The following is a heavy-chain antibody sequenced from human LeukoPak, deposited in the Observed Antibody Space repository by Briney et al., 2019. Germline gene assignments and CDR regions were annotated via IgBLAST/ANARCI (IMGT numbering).Heavy chain of an antibody. Sequence: NPSETLSLTCTVSGGSISSSSYYWGWIRQPPGKGLEWIGSIYYSGSTYYNPSLKSRVTISVDTSKNQFSLKLSSVTAADTAVYYCARDSYYYDSSGYYGWYFDLWGRGTLVTVSS. CDR2: IYYSGST. D-gene: IGHD3-22*01. J-gene: IGHJ2*01. V-gene: IGHV4-39*07. CDR1: GGSISSSSYY. CDR3: ARDSYYYDSSGYYGWYFDL.